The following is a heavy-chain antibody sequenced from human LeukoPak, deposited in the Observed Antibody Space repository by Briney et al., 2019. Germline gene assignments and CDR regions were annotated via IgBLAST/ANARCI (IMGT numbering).Heavy chain of an antibody. CDR1: GFTFSSYW. J-gene: IGHJ4*02. D-gene: IGHD3-16*02. CDR3: ARGDYVWGSYRPFDY. Sequence: GGSLRLSCAASGFTFSSYWMHWVRQAPGKGLVLVSRINSDGSSTSYGDSVKGRFTISRDNAKNTLYLQMNSLRAEDTAVYYCARGDYVWGSYRPFDYWGQGTLVTVSS. V-gene: IGHV3-74*01. CDR2: INSDGSST.